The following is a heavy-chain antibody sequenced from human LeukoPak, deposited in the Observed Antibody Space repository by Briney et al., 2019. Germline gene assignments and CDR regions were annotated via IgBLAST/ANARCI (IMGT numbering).Heavy chain of an antibody. V-gene: IGHV1-8*01. D-gene: IGHD5-24*01. Sequence: ASVKVSCKASGYTFTSYDINWVRQATGQGLEWMGWMNPNSGNTGYAQKFQGRVTMTTDTSTSTAYMELRSLRSDDTAVYYCAREVEDGYKRAFNYWGQGTLVTVSS. CDR3: AREVEDGYKRAFNY. J-gene: IGHJ4*02. CDR2: MNPNSGNT. CDR1: GYTFTSYD.